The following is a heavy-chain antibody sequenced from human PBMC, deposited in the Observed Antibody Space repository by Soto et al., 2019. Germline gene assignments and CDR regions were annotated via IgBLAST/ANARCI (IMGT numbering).Heavy chain of an antibody. CDR3: ARGAAAAGTQYFDY. CDR2: IYYSGST. J-gene: IGHJ4*02. CDR1: GGSISNYY. Sequence: PSETLSLTCTVSGGSISNYYWSWSRQPPGKGLEWIGYIYYSGSTNYNPSLKSRVTISVDTSKNQFSLKLSSVTAADTAVYYCARGAAAAGTQYFDYWGQGTLVTVSS. D-gene: IGHD6-13*01. V-gene: IGHV4-59*01.